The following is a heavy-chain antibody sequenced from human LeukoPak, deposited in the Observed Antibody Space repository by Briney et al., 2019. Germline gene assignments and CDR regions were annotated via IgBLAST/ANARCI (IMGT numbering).Heavy chain of an antibody. V-gene: IGHV1-69*13. CDR1: GGTFSSYA. D-gene: IGHD2-15*01. Sequence: ASVKVSCKASGGTFSSYAISWVRQAPGQGLEWMGGITPIFGTANYAQKFQGRVTITADESTSTAYMELSSLRSEDTAVYYCAGSKSYCSGGSCYNWFDPWGQGTLVTVSS. J-gene: IGHJ5*02. CDR3: AGSKSYCSGGSCYNWFDP. CDR2: ITPIFGTA.